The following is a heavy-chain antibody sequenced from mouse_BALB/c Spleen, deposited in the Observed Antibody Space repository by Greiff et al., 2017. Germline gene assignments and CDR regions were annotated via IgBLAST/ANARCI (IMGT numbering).Heavy chain of an antibody. Sequence: EVQGVESGGGLVQPGGSLRLSCATSGFTFTDYYMSWVRQPPGKALEWLGFIRNKANGYTTEYSASVKGRFTISRDNSQSILYLQMNTLRAEDSATYYCARAPNRYDGIWGQGTLVTVSA. D-gene: IGHD2-14*01. J-gene: IGHJ3*01. CDR2: IRNKANGYTT. CDR3: ARAPNRYDGI. V-gene: IGHV7-3*02. CDR1: GFTFTDYY.